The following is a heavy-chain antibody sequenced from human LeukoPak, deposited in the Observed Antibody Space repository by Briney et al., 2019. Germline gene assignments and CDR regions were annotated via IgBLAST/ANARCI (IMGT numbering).Heavy chain of an antibody. J-gene: IGHJ6*03. V-gene: IGHV3-21*01. CDR2: ISSSSSYI. CDR3: ARVGYYDFWSGSVSYYYYYMDV. CDR1: GFTFSSYS. Sequence: GGSLRLSCAASGFTFSSYSMNWVRQAPGKGLEWVSSISSSSSYIYYADSVKGRFTISRDNAKNSLYLQMNSLRAEDTAVYYCARVGYYDFWSGSVSYYYYYMDVWGKGTTVTVSS. D-gene: IGHD3-3*01.